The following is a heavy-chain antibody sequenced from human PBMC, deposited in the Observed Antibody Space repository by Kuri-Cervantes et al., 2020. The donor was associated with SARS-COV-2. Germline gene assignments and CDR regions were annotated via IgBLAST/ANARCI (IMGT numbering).Heavy chain of an antibody. V-gene: IGHV3-30*18. J-gene: IGHJ4*02. CDR3: AKDFSRMITFGGVIAPDY. Sequence: GESLKISCAASGFTFSSYGMHWVRQAPGKGLEWVAVISYDGSNKYYADSVKGRFTISRDNSKNTLYLQMNSLRAEDTAVYYCAKDFSRMITFGGVIAPDYWGQGTLVTVSS. CDR2: ISYDGSNK. D-gene: IGHD3-16*02. CDR1: GFTFSSYG.